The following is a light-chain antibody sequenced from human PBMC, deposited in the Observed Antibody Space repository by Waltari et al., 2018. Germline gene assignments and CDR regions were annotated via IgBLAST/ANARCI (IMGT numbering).Light chain of an antibody. CDR2: EVS. J-gene: IGLJ1*01. CDR1: GSDVGGFTY. V-gene: IGLV2-8*01. Sequence: QSALTQPPSASGSPGQSVTISCTGTGSDVGGFTYVPCYQLHPGKAPKLIIYEVSKRPSGVPDRFSGSKSGNTASLTVSGLRTEDEADYYCSSYGGNNNLAVFGTGTKVIVL. CDR3: SSYGGNNNLAV.